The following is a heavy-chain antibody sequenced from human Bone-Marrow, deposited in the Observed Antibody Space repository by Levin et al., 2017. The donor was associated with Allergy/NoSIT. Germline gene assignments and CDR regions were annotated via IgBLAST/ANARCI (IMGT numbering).Heavy chain of an antibody. CDR2: VRSKANSYAT. D-gene: IGHD2-15*01. Sequence: PGESLKISCAAFGFTFSASPIHWVRQASGKGLEWVGRVRSKANSYATEYAASVEGRFTISRDDSKNTAYLQMYSLKIEDTAVYYCTASIRTYCDGGRCHSDYYYYGMDVWGQGTTVTVSS. J-gene: IGHJ6*02. CDR3: TASIRTYCDGGRCHSDYYYYGMDV. CDR1: GFTFSASP. V-gene: IGHV3-73*01.